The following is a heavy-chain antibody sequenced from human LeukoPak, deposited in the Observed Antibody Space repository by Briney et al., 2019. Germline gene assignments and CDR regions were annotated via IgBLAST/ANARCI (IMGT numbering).Heavy chain of an antibody. CDR2: IYYSGIT. CDR1: GYSISSGYY. J-gene: IGHJ5*02. Sequence: SETLSLTCSVSGYSISSGYYWGGIRQPPGEGLEWIGMIYYSGITYYNPSLKSRVTISVDTSKNQFSLKLSSVTAAATALSHCASSWFAVGGTETIWFDPWGQGTLVTVSS. CDR3: ASSWFAVGGTETIWFDP. V-gene: IGHV4-38-2*02. D-gene: IGHD6-19*01.